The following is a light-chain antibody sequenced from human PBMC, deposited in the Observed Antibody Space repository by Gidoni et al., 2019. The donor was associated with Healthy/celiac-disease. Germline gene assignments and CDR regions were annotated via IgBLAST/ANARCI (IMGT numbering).Light chain of an antibody. V-gene: IGKV3-20*01. Sequence: EIVFTQSPGTLSLSPGERATLSCRASQSVSSSYLAWYQQKPGQAPRLLIYGASSRATGVPDRFSGSGSGTDFTLNISRLEPEDFAVYYCQQYGSSPGTFGQGTKVEIK. CDR2: GAS. J-gene: IGKJ1*01. CDR1: QSVSSSY. CDR3: QQYGSSPGT.